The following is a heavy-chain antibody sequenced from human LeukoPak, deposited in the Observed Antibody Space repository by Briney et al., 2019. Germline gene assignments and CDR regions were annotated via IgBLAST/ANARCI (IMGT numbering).Heavy chain of an antibody. CDR3: ARGPTMKMDV. CDR2: IKPDGRET. CDR1: GFTFSTYW. J-gene: IGHJ6*04. D-gene: IGHD3-22*01. V-gene: IGHV3-7*01. Sequence: GGSLRLSCAASGFTFSTYWMNWARQAPGKGLEWVANIKPDGRETYYVDSVKGRFTISRDNAKNSLYLQMNSLRAEDTAVYYCARGPTMKMDVWGKGTTVTVSS.